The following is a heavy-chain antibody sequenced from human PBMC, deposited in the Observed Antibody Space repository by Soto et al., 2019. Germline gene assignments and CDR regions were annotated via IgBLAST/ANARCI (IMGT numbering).Heavy chain of an antibody. CDR3: ARGPSHDSPNWFDP. Sequence: QVQLQQWGAGLLKPSETLSLTCAVYGGSFSGYYWSWIRQPPGKGLEWIWEINHSGSTNYNPSLKSRVTISVDTSKNQFSLKLSSVTAADTAVYYCARGPSHDSPNWFDPWGQGTLVTVSS. V-gene: IGHV4-34*01. CDR2: INHSGST. J-gene: IGHJ5*02. CDR1: GGSFSGYY. D-gene: IGHD4-4*01.